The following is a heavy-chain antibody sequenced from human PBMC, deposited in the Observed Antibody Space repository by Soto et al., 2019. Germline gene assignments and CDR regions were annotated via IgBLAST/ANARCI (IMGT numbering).Heavy chain of an antibody. CDR1: GFTFSSYA. D-gene: IGHD3-10*01. V-gene: IGHV3-23*01. CDR3: AKHVGPGDDQSAVPGDAFDI. Sequence: LRLSCAASGFTFSSYAMSWVRQAPGKGLEWVSAISGSGGSTYYADSVKGRFTISRDNSKNTLYLQMNSLRAEDTAVYYCAKHVGPGDDQSAVPGDAFDIWGQGTMVNVSS. CDR2: ISGSGGST. J-gene: IGHJ3*02.